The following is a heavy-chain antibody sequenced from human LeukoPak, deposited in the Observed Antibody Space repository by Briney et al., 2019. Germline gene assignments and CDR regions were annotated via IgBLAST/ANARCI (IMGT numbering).Heavy chain of an antibody. J-gene: IGHJ4*02. CDR2: ISGSGDST. CDR3: ARGRRGDYPLDFFDY. D-gene: IGHD4-17*01. Sequence: GGSLRLSCAASGFTFSSYGMSWVRQAPGKGLEWVSAISGSGDSTYYADSVKGRFTISRDNSKNTLYLQMNSLGAEDTAVYYCARGRRGDYPLDFFDYWGQGTLVTVSS. V-gene: IGHV3-23*01. CDR1: GFTFSSYG.